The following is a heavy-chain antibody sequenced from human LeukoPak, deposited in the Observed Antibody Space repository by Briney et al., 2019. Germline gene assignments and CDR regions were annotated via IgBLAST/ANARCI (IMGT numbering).Heavy chain of an antibody. D-gene: IGHD1-14*01. Sequence: SETLSLTCAVYGGSLSADFLSWIRQPPGKGLEWIGDIHHGGSTKYNPSLESRVTISVDTSKNQFSLRLTSVTAADTAVYYCAREPDRIRFDTWGQGALVTVSS. CDR3: AREPDRIRFDT. CDR1: GGSLSADF. V-gene: IGHV4-34*01. CDR2: IHHGGST. J-gene: IGHJ5*02.